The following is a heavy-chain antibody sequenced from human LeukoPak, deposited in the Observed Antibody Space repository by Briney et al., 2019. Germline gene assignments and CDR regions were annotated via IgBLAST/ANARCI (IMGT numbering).Heavy chain of an antibody. V-gene: IGHV3-30*03. Sequence: PGRSLRLSCAASGFTFSSYGMHWVRQAPGKGLEWVAVISYDGSNKYYADSVKGRFTISRDNSKNTLYLQMNSLRAEDTAVYYCARTRGYMDVWGKGTTVTISS. CDR3: ARTRGYMDV. CDR1: GFTFSSYG. CDR2: ISYDGSNK. J-gene: IGHJ6*03.